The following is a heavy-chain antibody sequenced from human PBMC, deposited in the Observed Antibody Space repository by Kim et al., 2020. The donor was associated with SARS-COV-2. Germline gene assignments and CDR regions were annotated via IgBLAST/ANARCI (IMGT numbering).Heavy chain of an antibody. V-gene: IGHV3-15*01. CDR3: TRTYPVSGSYLNSWVFPDYYYYGMDV. D-gene: IGHD1-26*01. CDR2: IKSKTDGGTT. CDR1: GFTFSNAW. J-gene: IGHJ6*02. Sequence: GGSLRISCAASGFTFSNAWMSWVRQAPGKGLEWVGRIKSKTDGGTTDYAAPVKGRFTISRDDSKNTLYLQMNSLKTEDTAVYYCTRTYPVSGSYLNSWVFPDYYYYGMDVWGQGTTVTVSS.